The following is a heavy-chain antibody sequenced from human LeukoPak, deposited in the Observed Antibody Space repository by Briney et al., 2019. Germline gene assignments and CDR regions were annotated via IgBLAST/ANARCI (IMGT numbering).Heavy chain of an antibody. CDR3: ARDGRGVDHAFDI. V-gene: IGHV3-48*04. D-gene: IGHD3-10*01. J-gene: IGHJ3*02. Sequence: GGSLRLSCAASGFTFSSYWMHWVRQAPGKGLEWVSYISSSGSTIYYADSVKGRFTISRDNAKNSLYLQMDSLRAEDTAVYYCARDGRGVDHAFDIWGQGTMVTVSS. CDR2: ISSSGSTI. CDR1: GFTFSSYW.